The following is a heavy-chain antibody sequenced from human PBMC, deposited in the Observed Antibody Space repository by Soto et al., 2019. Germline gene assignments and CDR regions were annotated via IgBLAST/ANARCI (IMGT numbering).Heavy chain of an antibody. V-gene: IGHV1-3*01. J-gene: IGHJ4*02. D-gene: IGHD1-26*01. Sequence: GASVKVSCKASGYTFTTYVMHWVRQAPGQRLEWMGWINAGDGNTKYSQKFQGRVTITRDTSASTAYMELGGLRSEDTAVYYCARTWTVGATPAWCWGQGTLVTVAS. CDR1: GYTFTTYV. CDR3: ARTWTVGATPAWC. CDR2: INAGDGNT.